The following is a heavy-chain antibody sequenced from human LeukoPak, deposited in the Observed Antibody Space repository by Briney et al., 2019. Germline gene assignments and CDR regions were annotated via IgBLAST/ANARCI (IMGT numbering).Heavy chain of an antibody. CDR1: GGSISSSSYY. CDR3: ARRANYVWGDYYFDY. Sequence: SETLSLTCTVSGGSISSSSYYWGWVRQPPGKGLGWIGSIYYSGSTYYNPSLKSRVTISVDTSKNQFSLKLSSVTAADTAVYYCARRANYVWGDYYFDYWGQGTLVTVSS. J-gene: IGHJ4*02. V-gene: IGHV4-39*01. D-gene: IGHD3-16*01. CDR2: IYYSGST.